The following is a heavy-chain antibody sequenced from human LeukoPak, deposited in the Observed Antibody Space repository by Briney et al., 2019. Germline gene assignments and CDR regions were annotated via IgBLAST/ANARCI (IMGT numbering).Heavy chain of an antibody. CDR2: IYHSGST. D-gene: IGHD3-16*01. J-gene: IGHJ4*02. CDR3: ARGIPPRGGHFDY. Sequence: SATLSLTCAVSGYSISSGYYWGWIRQPPGKGLEWIGSIYHSGSTYYNPSLKSRVTISVDTSKNQFSLKLRSVTAADTAVYYCARGIPPRGGHFDYWGQGTLVTVSS. CDR1: GYSISSGYY. V-gene: IGHV4-38-2*01.